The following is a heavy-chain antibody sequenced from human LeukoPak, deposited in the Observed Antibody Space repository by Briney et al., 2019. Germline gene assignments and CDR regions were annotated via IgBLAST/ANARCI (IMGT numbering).Heavy chain of an antibody. D-gene: IGHD1-14*01. V-gene: IGHV3-21*01. CDR2: ISSSSSYI. CDR1: GLPFNSQN. Sequence: GGPLTLLCAASGLPFNSQNMKWLRQAPAKGLECVSSISSSSSYIYYAGSVKGRFTISRYNAKNSLYLQMNSLRAEDTAVYYCARGYTAFDIWGQGTMVTVSS. J-gene: IGHJ3*02. CDR3: ARGYTAFDI.